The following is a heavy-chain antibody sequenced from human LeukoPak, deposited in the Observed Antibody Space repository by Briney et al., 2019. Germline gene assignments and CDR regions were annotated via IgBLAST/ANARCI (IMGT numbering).Heavy chain of an antibody. CDR3: ARVRGRDDY. Sequence: PSETLSLTCSVSGDSISSYYWSWIRQPPGKGLAWIGQIYNRGSTNYNPSLKSRVTISVDTSKNQFSLKLNSVTTADTAIYYCARVRGRDDYWGQGTLVTVSS. CDR1: GDSISSYY. J-gene: IGHJ4*02. V-gene: IGHV4-59*01. D-gene: IGHD3-10*01. CDR2: IYNRGST.